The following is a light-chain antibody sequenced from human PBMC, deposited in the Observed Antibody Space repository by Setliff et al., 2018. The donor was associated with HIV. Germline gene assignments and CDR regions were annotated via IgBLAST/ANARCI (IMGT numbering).Light chain of an antibody. CDR3: AAWNDRPTGIYV. V-gene: IGLV1-47*01. J-gene: IGLJ1*01. Sequence: QSVLTQPPSASGAPGQTVTISCSGSSSNIETHYVYWYQRFPGTAPKLLIYRNDQRPSGVPARFSGSKSGTSAALTISDLRAEDEAEYFCAAWNDRPTGIYVFGTGTKVTVL. CDR1: SSNIETHY. CDR2: RND.